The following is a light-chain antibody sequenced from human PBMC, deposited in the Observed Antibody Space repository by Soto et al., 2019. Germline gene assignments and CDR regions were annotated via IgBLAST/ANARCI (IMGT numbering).Light chain of an antibody. CDR1: SSDVGGYNY. V-gene: IGLV2-8*01. Sequence: QSVLTQPPSASGSPGQSVTISCTGTSSDVGGYNYVSWYQQHPGKAPELMIYEVSKGPSGVPDRFSGSKSGNTASLTVSGLQAEDEADYYCSSYAGSKGVVFGGGTKLTVL. CDR3: SSYAGSKGVV. J-gene: IGLJ2*01. CDR2: EVS.